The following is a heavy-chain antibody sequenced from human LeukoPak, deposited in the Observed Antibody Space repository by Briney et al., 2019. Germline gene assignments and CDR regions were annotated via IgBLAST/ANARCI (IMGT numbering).Heavy chain of an antibody. D-gene: IGHD3-22*01. V-gene: IGHV3-23*01. Sequence: PGGSLRLFCAVSGIPLSNFGMSWVPQAPGKGLEWVAGIRDRGGRTNYADSVKGRFTISRDNPKNTLYLQMNSLRAEDTAVYFCAKRGVVIRVILVGFHKEAYYFDSWGQGALVTVSS. CDR2: IRDRGGRT. CDR3: AKRGVVIRVILVGFHKEAYYFDS. J-gene: IGHJ4*02. CDR1: GIPLSNFG.